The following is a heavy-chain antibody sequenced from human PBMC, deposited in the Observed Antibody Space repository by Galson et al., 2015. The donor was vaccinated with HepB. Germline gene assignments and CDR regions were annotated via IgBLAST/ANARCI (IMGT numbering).Heavy chain of an antibody. CDR3: ARQLLPDDYDFWSGSVYFDY. V-gene: IGHV1-18*01. CDR2: ISAYNGNT. Sequence: SVKVSCKASGYTFTSYGISWVRQAPGQGLEWMGWISAYNGNTNYAQKLQGRVTMTTDTSTSTAYMELRSLRSDDTAVYYCARQLLPDDYDFWSGSVYFDYWGQGTLVTVSS. D-gene: IGHD3-3*01. J-gene: IGHJ4*02. CDR1: GYTFTSYG.